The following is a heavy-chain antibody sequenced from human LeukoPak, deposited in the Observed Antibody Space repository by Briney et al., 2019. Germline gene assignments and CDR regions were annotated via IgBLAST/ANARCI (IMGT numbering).Heavy chain of an antibody. V-gene: IGHV1-58*01. J-gene: IGHJ4*02. CDR3: AAMDCSSTSCYTHFDY. D-gene: IGHD2-2*02. CDR2: IVVGSGNT. CDR1: GFTFTSSA. Sequence: GASVKVSCKASGFTFTSSAVQWVRQARGQRLEWIGWIVVGSGNTNYTQKFQERVTITRDMSTSTAYMELSSLRSEDTAVYYCAAMDCSSTSCYTHFDYWAREPWSPSPQ.